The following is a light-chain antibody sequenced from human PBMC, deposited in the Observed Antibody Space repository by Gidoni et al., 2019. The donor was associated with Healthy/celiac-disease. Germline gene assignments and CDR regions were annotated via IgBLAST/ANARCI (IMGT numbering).Light chain of an antibody. J-gene: IGLJ2*01. CDR2: GNS. CDR3: QSYDSSLSGVV. CDR1: SSNIGAGYD. Sequence: QSALTQPPSVSEGPRQRVTISRTGSSSNIGAGYDVHWYQQLPGTAPKLLIYGNSNRPSGVPDRFSGSKSGTSASLAITGLQAEDEADYYCQSYDSSLSGVVFGGGTKLTVL. V-gene: IGLV1-40*01.